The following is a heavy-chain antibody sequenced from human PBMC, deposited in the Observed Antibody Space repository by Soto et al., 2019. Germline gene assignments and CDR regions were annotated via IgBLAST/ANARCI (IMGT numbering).Heavy chain of an antibody. V-gene: IGHV4-4*02. CDR3: ARAPEAAGYYYYGMDV. CDR2: IYHSGST. Sequence: KTSETLSLTCAVSGGSISSSNWWSWVRQPPGKGLEWIGEIYHSGSTNYNPSLKSRVTISVDKSKNQFSLKLSSMTAADTAVYYCARAPEAAGYYYYGMDVWGQWTTVTAS. D-gene: IGHD6-13*01. CDR1: GGSISSSNW. J-gene: IGHJ6*02.